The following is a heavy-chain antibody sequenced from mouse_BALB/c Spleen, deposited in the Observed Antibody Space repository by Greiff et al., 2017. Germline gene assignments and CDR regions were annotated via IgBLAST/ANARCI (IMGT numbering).Heavy chain of an antibody. D-gene: IGHD1-1*01. J-gene: IGHJ3*01. CDR3: AETTVVARFAY. CDR1: GYAFTNYL. V-gene: IGHV1-54*01. CDR2: INPGSGGT. Sequence: QVQLQQSGAELVRPGTSVKVSCKASGYAFTNYLIEWVKQRPGQGLEWIGVINPGSGGTNYNEKFKGKATLTADKSSSTAYMQLSSLTSDDSAVYFCAETTVVARFAYWGQGTLVTVSA.